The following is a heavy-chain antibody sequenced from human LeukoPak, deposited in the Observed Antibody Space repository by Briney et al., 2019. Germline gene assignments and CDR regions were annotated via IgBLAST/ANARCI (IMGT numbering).Heavy chain of an antibody. CDR1: GGSISSSSYY. CDR3: ARHYYDSSGYNPGGV. Sequence: SETLSLTCTVSGGSISSSSYYWGWIRQPPGKGLEWIGSIYYSGSTYYNPSLKSRVTISVDTSKNQFSLKLSSVTAADTAVYYCARHYYDSSGYNPGGVWGKGTTVTISS. D-gene: IGHD3-22*01. V-gene: IGHV4-39*07. J-gene: IGHJ6*04. CDR2: IYYSGST.